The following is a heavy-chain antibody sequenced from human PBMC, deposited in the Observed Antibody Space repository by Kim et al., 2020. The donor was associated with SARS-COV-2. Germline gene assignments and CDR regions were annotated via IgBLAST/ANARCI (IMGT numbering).Heavy chain of an antibody. Sequence: SETLSLTCAVSGGSISSSNWWSWVRQPPGKGLEWIGEIYHSGSTNYNPSLKSRVTISVDKSKNQFSLKLSSVTAADTAVYYCARESRYYGSGSYYAAYDYWGQGTLVTVSS. D-gene: IGHD3-10*01. V-gene: IGHV4-4*02. CDR2: IYHSGST. J-gene: IGHJ4*02. CDR1: GGSISSSNW. CDR3: ARESRYYGSGSYYAAYDY.